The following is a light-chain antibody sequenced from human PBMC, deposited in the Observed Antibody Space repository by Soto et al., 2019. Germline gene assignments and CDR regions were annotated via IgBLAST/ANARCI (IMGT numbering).Light chain of an antibody. CDR1: ENIGSDY. J-gene: IGKJ1*01. CDR3: QQYYRSPET. Sequence: VVLTQSPGTLSMTPGERATLFCRASENIGSDYLAWYQHKPGQPPSLLIFDASSRAPGIPDRFTGSGSGTDFTTTISSLEPEYFAVYFCQQYYRSPETFGQGTKVEIK. V-gene: IGKV3-20*01. CDR2: DAS.